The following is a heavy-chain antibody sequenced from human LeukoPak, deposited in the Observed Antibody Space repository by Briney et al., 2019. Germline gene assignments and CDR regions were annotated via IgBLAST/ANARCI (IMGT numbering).Heavy chain of an antibody. CDR2: ISSEAYGGTT. CDR1: GFTFGDYT. CDR3: ARDGCGSTSCYPVFDF. V-gene: IGHV3-49*04. J-gene: IGHJ4*02. Sequence: PGGSLRLSCTASGFTFGDYTMSWVRQAPGKGLEWVGFISSEAYGGTTEYAASVKGRFTIPRDDSKSIAYLQMNSLKTEDTAMYYCARDGCGSTSCYPVFDFWGQGTLVTVSS. D-gene: IGHD2-2*01.